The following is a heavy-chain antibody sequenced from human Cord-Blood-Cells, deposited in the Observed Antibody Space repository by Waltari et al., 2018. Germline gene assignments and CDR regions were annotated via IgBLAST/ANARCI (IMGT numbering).Heavy chain of an antibody. CDR1: GFTFSSYA. Sequence: QVQLVESGGGVVQPGRSLRLSCAASGFTFSSYAMHWVRQAPGKGLEWVAVISYDGSNKYYADSVKGRFTISRDNSKNTLYLQMNSLRAEDTAVYYCARVAFVDYWGQGTLVPVSS. D-gene: IGHD3-16*01. CDR3: ARVAFVDY. V-gene: IGHV3-30-3*01. J-gene: IGHJ4*02. CDR2: ISYDGSNK.